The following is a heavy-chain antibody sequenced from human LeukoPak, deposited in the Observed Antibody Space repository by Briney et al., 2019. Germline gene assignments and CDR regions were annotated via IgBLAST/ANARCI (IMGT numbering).Heavy chain of an antibody. V-gene: IGHV1-8*01. D-gene: IGHD3-3*01. CDR2: MNPNSGNT. J-gene: IGHJ6*03. CDR3: ARGRITIFGVVIIPYYYMDV. CDR1: GYTFTSYD. Sequence: GASVKVSCKASGYTFTSYDINWVRQATGQGPEWMGWMNPNSGNTGYAQKFQGRVTMTRNTSISTAYMELSSLRSEDTAVYYCARGRITIFGVVIIPYYYMDVWGKGTTVTVSS.